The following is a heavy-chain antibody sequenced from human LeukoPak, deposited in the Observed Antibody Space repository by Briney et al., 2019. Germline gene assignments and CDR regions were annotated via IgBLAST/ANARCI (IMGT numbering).Heavy chain of an antibody. Sequence: SETLSLTCTVSDGSISSYYWSWVRLPPGKGLEYIGYVSYSGTTNYNPSLKSRLTISVDTSKNQISLRLSSVTAADTAAYYCARFRSAVAGTYNYYYLDVWGKGTTVTVSS. D-gene: IGHD6-19*01. V-gene: IGHV4-59*01. J-gene: IGHJ6*03. CDR3: ARFRSAVAGTYNYYYLDV. CDR2: VSYSGTT. CDR1: DGSISSYY.